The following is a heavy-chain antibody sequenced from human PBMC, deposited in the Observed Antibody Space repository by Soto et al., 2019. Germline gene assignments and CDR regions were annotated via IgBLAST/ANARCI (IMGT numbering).Heavy chain of an antibody. V-gene: IGHV4-4*07. D-gene: IGHD3-16*01. CDR1: GGSISSYY. CDR3: ARVHWGSPAPIGAFDI. Sequence: QVQLQESGPGLVKPSETLSLTCTVSGGSISSYYWSWIRQPAGKGLEWIGRIYTSGSTNYNPSLKSRVTMSVDTSKHQFSLKLSSVTAADTAVYYCARVHWGSPAPIGAFDIWGQGTMVTVSS. CDR2: IYTSGST. J-gene: IGHJ3*02.